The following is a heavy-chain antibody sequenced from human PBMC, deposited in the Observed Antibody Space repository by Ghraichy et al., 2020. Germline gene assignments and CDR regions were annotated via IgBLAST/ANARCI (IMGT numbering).Heavy chain of an antibody. CDR1: GFTFSSYA. J-gene: IGHJ6*02. CDR2: ISYDGSNK. V-gene: IGHV3-30-3*01. Sequence: LSLTGAASGFTFSSYAMHWVRQAPGKGLEWVAVISYDGSNKYYADSVKGRFTISRDNSKNTLYLQMNSLRAEDTAVYYCARDLLATAMVIGGMDVWGQGTTVTVSS. D-gene: IGHD5-18*01. CDR3: ARDLLATAMVIGGMDV.